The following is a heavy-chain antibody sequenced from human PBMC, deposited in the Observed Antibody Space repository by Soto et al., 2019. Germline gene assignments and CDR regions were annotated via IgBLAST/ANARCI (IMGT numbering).Heavy chain of an antibody. D-gene: IGHD2-15*01. J-gene: IGHJ4*02. CDR2: IYYSGST. CDR3: AASKYCSGGSCQVDY. CDR1: GGSISSYY. Sequence: SETLSLTCTVSGGSISSYYWSWIRQPPGKGLEWIGYIYYSGSTNYNPSLKSRVTISVDTSKNQFSLKLSSVTAADTAVYYCAASKYCSGGSCQVDYWGQGTLVTVSS. V-gene: IGHV4-59*08.